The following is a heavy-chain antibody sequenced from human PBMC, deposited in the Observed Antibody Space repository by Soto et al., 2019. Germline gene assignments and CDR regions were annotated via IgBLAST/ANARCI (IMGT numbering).Heavy chain of an antibody. CDR1: GGSISSSSYY. D-gene: IGHD6-19*01. Sequence: QLQLQESGPGLVKPSETLSLTCTVSGGSISSSSYYWGWIRQPPGKGLEWIGSIYSSGSTYYTPSLKSRVTIAVDTSKNPFSLKLSSVTAADTAVYYCARRLSVAGQGWFDPWGQGTLVTVSS. CDR3: ARRLSVAGQGWFDP. CDR2: IYSSGST. V-gene: IGHV4-39*01. J-gene: IGHJ5*02.